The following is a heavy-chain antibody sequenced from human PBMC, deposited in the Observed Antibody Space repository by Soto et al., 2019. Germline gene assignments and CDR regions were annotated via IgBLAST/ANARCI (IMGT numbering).Heavy chain of an antibody. CDR3: ARDTTPLDSSGYRAFDI. V-gene: IGHV4-31*03. D-gene: IGHD3-22*01. CDR1: GGSISSGGYY. J-gene: IGHJ3*02. Sequence: ASETLSLTCTVSGGSISSGGYYWSWIRQHPGKGLEWIGYIYYSGSTYYNPSLKSRVTISVDTSKNQFSLKLSSVTAADTAVYYCARDTTPLDSSGYRAFDIWGQGTMVTVSS. CDR2: IYYSGST.